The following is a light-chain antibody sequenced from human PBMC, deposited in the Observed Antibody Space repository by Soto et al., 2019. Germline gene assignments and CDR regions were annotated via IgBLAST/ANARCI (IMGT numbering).Light chain of an antibody. CDR1: ESVRSTN. V-gene: IGKV3-20*01. CDR3: QQYASPYT. J-gene: IGKJ2*01. CDR2: GAS. Sequence: EIVLTQSPDTLSLSPGERATLSCRASESVRSTNLAWYQHKPGQAPRLLIYGASSRATGIPDRFSASGSGTDFTLTISRLEPEDFAVYYCQQYASPYTFGQGTKLEIK.